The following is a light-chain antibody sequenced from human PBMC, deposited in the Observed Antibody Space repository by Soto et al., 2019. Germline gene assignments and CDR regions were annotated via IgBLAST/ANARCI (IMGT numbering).Light chain of an antibody. CDR3: SKYPSSSPPYV. CDR2: ENN. V-gene: IGLV2-8*01. CDR1: SSDVGAYDY. J-gene: IGLJ1*01. Sequence: QSALTQPPSASGAPGQSVTISCTGTSSDVGAYDYVSWYQQHPGKVPTLMIYENNRRPPGVPDRFSAPKPGNPPPLSISGLQAEEGADYSCSKYPSSSPPYVLGTGTNVT.